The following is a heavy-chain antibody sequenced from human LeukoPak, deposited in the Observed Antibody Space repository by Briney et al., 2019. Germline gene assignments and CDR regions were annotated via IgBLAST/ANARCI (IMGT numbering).Heavy chain of an antibody. CDR2: IIPIFGTA. D-gene: IGHD3-10*01. CDR3: AGATMVRGVPETPFGY. Sequence: SVKVSCKASGGTFSSYAISWVRQAPGQGLEWMGGIIPIFGTANYAQKFQGRVTITADESTSTAYMELSSLRSEDTAVYYCAGATMVRGVPETPFGYWGQGTLVTVSS. J-gene: IGHJ4*02. V-gene: IGHV1-69*01. CDR1: GGTFSSYA.